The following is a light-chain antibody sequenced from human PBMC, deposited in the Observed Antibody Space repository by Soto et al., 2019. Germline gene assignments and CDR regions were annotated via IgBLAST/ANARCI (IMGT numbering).Light chain of an antibody. J-gene: IGKJ5*01. V-gene: IGKV3-15*01. CDR2: GAS. Sequence: EIVMTQSPATLSVSPGERATLSCRASQSVSSNLAWYQQKPGQAPRLLIYGASTRATGIPARFSGSGSGTEFTLTIGSLQSEDFAVYYCQQYNNWRITFGQGTDWRL. CDR1: QSVSSN. CDR3: QQYNNWRIT.